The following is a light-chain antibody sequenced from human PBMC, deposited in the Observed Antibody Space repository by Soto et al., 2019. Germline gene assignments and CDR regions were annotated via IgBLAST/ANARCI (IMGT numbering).Light chain of an antibody. Sequence: IQLTQSPSSLSASVGDRVTITCRASQGISNHLGWYQHKPGKAPELLIYDASTLHTGVPSRFSGGGSGTDFTLTITCLQPEDFATYYCQQVNVYPSTFGGGTKVEIK. CDR3: QQVNVYPST. J-gene: IGKJ4*01. V-gene: IGKV1-9*01. CDR1: QGISNH. CDR2: DAS.